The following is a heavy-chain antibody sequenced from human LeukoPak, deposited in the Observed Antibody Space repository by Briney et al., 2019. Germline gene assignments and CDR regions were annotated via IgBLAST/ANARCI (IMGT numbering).Heavy chain of an antibody. D-gene: IGHD5-12*01. V-gene: IGHV3-48*03. J-gene: IGHJ5*02. CDR2: IHRGGTYI. CDR1: GFTFDDYA. CDR3: STTISGFDYENWFDP. Sequence: PGRSLRLSCAASGFTFDDYAMHWVRQAPGKGLEWVSYIHRGGTYIFYADSVKGRFTISRDDAKNSLYLQMNSLRAEDTAVYYCSTTISGFDYENWFDPWGQGTLVTVSS.